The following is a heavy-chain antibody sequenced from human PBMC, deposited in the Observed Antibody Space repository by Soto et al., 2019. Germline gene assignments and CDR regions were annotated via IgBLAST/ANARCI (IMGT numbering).Heavy chain of an antibody. CDR2: INHSGST. J-gene: IGHJ4*02. CDR3: AGYYDSSGYFLPDY. D-gene: IGHD3-22*01. V-gene: IGHV4-34*01. CDR1: GGSFSGYY. Sequence: QVQLQQWGAGLLRPSETLSLTCAVYGGSFSGYYWSGFRQPPGKGRGWIGEINHSGSTNYNPSLKSRVTISVDTSKNQFSLKLSSVTAADTAVYYCAGYYDSSGYFLPDYWGQGTLVTVSS.